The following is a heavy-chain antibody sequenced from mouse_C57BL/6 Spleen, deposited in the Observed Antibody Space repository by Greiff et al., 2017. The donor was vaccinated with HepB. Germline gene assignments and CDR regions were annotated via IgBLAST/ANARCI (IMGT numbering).Heavy chain of an antibody. Sequence: EVQVVESGGGLVKPGGFLKLSCAASGFTFSDYGMHWVRQAPEKGLEWVAYISSGSSTIYYADTVKGRFTISRDNAKNTLFLQMTSLRSEDTAMYYCARGGYGNYVDYWGQGTLVTVSA. J-gene: IGHJ3*01. CDR3: ARGGYGNYVDY. D-gene: IGHD2-1*01. V-gene: IGHV5-17*01. CDR2: ISSGSSTI. CDR1: GFTFSDYG.